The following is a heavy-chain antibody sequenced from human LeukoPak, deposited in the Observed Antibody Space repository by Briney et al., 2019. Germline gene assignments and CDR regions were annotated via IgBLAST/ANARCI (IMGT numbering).Heavy chain of an antibody. V-gene: IGHV4-4*02. D-gene: IGHD5-24*01. J-gene: IGHJ3*01. CDR2: IFHSGST. CDR1: GGSIRRSGW. Sequence: SETLSLTCTVSGGSIRRSGWWSWVRQSPGKGLEWIGEIFHSGSTKYNPSLKSRVTISVDKSKNQFSLNLTSVTAADTAMYYCARDASLQTGAFDVWGQGTMVTVSS. CDR3: ARDASLQTGAFDV.